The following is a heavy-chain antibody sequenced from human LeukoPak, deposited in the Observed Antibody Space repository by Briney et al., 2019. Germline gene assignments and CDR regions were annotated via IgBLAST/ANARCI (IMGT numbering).Heavy chain of an antibody. CDR3: ARVGTTVTTLGGLDY. D-gene: IGHD4-11*01. CDR2: INHSGST. Sequence: PSETPSLTCTVSGGSISSSTHYWGWIRQPPGRGLEWIGEINHSGSTNYNPSLKSRVTISVDTSKNQFSLKLSSVTAADTAVYYCARVGTTVTTLGGLDYWGQGTLVTVSS. J-gene: IGHJ4*02. V-gene: IGHV4-39*07. CDR1: GGSISSSTHY.